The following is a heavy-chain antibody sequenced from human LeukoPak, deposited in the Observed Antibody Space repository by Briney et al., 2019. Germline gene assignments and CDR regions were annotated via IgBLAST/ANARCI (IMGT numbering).Heavy chain of an antibody. CDR3: ARFPMRTKRNYYYYMDV. Sequence: SETLSLTCAVYIDSFSNYHWNWIRQPPGKGLEWIGEINHSGSTNYNPSLKSRVTISVDTSKNQFSLKLSSVTAADTAVYYCARFPMRTKRNYYYYMDVWGKGTTVTISS. V-gene: IGHV4-34*01. CDR1: IDSFSNYH. J-gene: IGHJ6*03. D-gene: IGHD4/OR15-4a*01. CDR2: INHSGST.